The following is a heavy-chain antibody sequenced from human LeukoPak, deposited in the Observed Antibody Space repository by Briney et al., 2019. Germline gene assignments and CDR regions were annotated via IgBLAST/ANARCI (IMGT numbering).Heavy chain of an antibody. Sequence: TGGSLRLSCAASGFTFSSHAMVWVRQAPGKGLEWVSFISHGGSESFHTESVKGRFTISRDNFKNTVDLQVSGLKEEDTAVYYCARDLKRSRARWENLGLDPWGQGTLVTVSS. CDR2: ISHGGSES. CDR1: GFTFSSHA. D-gene: IGHD3-16*01. V-gene: IGHV3-30-3*01. J-gene: IGHJ5*02. CDR3: ARDLKRSRARWENLGLDP.